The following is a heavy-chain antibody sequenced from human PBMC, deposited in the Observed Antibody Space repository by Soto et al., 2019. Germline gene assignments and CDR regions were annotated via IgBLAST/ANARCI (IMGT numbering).Heavy chain of an antibody. V-gene: IGHV3-23*01. CDR3: GRGRGSYSFDY. CDR1: GFTFSGYA. J-gene: IGHJ4*02. Sequence: EVQLLESGGGLVQPGGSLRLSCEASGFTFSGYAMNWVRQAPGKGLEWVASISGSGTTTYYADSVKGRFTIARDNSKNTLYLQTHSLRAEDTAVYYCGRGRGSYSFDYWGQGTLITVSS. CDR2: ISGSGTTT. D-gene: IGHD3-16*01.